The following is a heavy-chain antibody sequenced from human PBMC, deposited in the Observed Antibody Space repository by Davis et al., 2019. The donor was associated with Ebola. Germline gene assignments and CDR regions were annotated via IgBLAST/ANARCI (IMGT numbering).Heavy chain of an antibody. J-gene: IGHJ5*02. CDR3: AKDKGFWVPPDWFGP. Sequence: GESLKISCAVSGFTFSSYWMSWVRQAPGKGLEWVSSISGSGNTTYYADSVEGRFTISRDNSKNTLSLQMDSVRGEDTAVYYCAKDKGFWVPPDWFGPWGQGVQVTVSS. CDR1: GFTFSSYW. D-gene: IGHD3-16*01. V-gene: IGHV3-23*01. CDR2: ISGSGNTT.